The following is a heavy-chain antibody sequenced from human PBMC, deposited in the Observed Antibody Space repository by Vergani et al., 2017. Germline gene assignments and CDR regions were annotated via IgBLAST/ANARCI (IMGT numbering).Heavy chain of an antibody. J-gene: IGHJ6*03. Sequence: EVQLVESGGGLVQPGGSLRLSCAASGFTVSSNYMSWVRQAPGKGLEWVSVIYSGGSSTYYADSVKGRFTISRDNSKNTLYLQMNSLRAEDTAVYYCAKEYCSSTSCYYYYYMDVWGKGTTATVSS. CDR1: GFTVSSNY. D-gene: IGHD2-2*01. CDR2: IYSGGSST. V-gene: IGHV3-23*03. CDR3: AKEYCSSTSCYYYYYMDV.